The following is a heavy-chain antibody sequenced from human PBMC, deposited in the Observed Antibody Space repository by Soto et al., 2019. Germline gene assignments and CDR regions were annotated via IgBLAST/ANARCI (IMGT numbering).Heavy chain of an antibody. CDR2: IWYDGSNK. D-gene: IGHD3-10*01. CDR1: GFTFSSYG. V-gene: IGHV3-33*01. CDR3: ARDRPRYYGSGDPFDI. Sequence: GGSLRLSCAASGFTFSSYGMHWVRQAPGKGLEWVAVIWYDGSNKYYADSVKGRFTISRDNSKNTLYLQMNSLRAEDTAVYYCARDRPRYYGSGDPFDIWGQGTMVTVSS. J-gene: IGHJ3*02.